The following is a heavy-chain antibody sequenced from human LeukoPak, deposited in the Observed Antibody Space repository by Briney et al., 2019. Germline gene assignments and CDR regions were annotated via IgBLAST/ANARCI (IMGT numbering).Heavy chain of an antibody. CDR2: ISGSGGST. CDR1: GFTFSSYA. J-gene: IGHJ4*02. D-gene: IGHD2-2*01. V-gene: IGHV3-23*01. Sequence: PGGSLRLSCAASGFTFSSYAMSWVRQAPGKGLEWVSAISGSGGSTYYADSVKGRFTISRDNSKNTLYLQMNSLRAEDTAVYYCAKGIVVVPANGYFDYWGQGTLVTVSS. CDR3: AKGIVVVPANGYFDY.